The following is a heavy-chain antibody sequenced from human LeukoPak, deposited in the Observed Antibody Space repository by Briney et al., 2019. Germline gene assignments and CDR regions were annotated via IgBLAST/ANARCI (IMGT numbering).Heavy chain of an antibody. Sequence: GGSLRLSCAASEFTFDNYAMSWVRQAPGKGLEWVSVISGSGYYSYYADSVKGRFTVSRDNSKTTLYLQMNSLRAEDTAVYYCARGIRDLDYWGQGTLVTVSS. CDR3: ARGIRDLDY. J-gene: IGHJ4*02. D-gene: IGHD2/OR15-2a*01. CDR2: ISGSGYYS. V-gene: IGHV3-23*01. CDR1: EFTFDNYA.